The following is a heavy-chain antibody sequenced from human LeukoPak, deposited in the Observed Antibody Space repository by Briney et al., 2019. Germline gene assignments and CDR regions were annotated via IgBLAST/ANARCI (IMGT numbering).Heavy chain of an antibody. D-gene: IGHD5-12*01. CDR3: VRVWGHSGYDYFPFDY. CDR2: INGDGRYI. Sequence: GGSLRLSCAASGFTSSTYTMNWVRQAPGKGLEWVSSINGDGRYIYYADSMKGRFTISRDNAKNSLYLQMNSLTAEYTAMYYCVRVWGHSGYDYFPFDYWGQGTLVTVSS. J-gene: IGHJ4*02. CDR1: GFTSSTYT. V-gene: IGHV3-21*01.